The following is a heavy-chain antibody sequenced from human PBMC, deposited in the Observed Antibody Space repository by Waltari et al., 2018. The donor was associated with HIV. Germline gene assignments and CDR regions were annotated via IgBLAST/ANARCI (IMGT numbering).Heavy chain of an antibody. D-gene: IGHD3-10*01. CDR1: GLSFDKAW. CDR2: RRSKTDGGTA. V-gene: IGHV3-15*01. J-gene: IGHJ4*02. CDR3: TTEEGYASGTFLDY. Sequence: EVQLVESGGDLVKPGGCLRLSCAGSGLSFDKAWMTWVRQAQGKGLEWGGRRRSKTDGGTADYAAVVKGRCTISRDDSGNTLYLQMSSLEVEDTAVYYCTTEEGYASGTFLDYWGQGTLVTVSS.